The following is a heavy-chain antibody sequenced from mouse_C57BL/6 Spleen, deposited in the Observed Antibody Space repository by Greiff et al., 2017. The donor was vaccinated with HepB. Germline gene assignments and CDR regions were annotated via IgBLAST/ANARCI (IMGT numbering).Heavy chain of an antibody. CDR2: IYPRSGNT. D-gene: IGHD2-5*01. Sequence: QVHVKQSGAELARPGASVKLSCKASGYTFTSYGISWVKQRTGQGLEWIGEIYPRSGNTYYNEKFKGKATLTADKSSSTAYMELRSLTSEDSAVYFCARYSNYVYFDYWGQGTTLTVSS. CDR3: ARYSNYVYFDY. CDR1: GYTFTSYG. V-gene: IGHV1-81*01. J-gene: IGHJ2*01.